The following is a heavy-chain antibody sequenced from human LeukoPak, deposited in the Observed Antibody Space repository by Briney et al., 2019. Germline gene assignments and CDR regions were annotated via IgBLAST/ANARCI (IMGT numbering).Heavy chain of an antibody. Sequence: GESLKISCKGSGYSFTSYWIGWVRQMPGKGLEWMGIIYPGDSDIRYSPSFQGQVTISADKSISTAYLQWSSLKASDTAMYYCARPPAYCGGDCYSDYWGQGTLVTVSS. CDR1: GYSFTSYW. CDR2: IYPGDSDI. J-gene: IGHJ4*02. CDR3: ARPPAYCGGDCYSDY. D-gene: IGHD2-21*02. V-gene: IGHV5-51*01.